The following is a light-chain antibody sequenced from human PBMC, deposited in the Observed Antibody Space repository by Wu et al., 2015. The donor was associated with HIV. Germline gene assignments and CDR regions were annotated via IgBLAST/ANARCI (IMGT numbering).Light chain of an antibody. CDR3: QQYNSDSWT. J-gene: IGKJ1*01. Sequence: DIQLTQSPLTLSASVGDRVTITCRASQSISNWLAWYQQKPGKAPKLLMYKASTLESGVPSRFSGSGSGTEFTLTISSLQPDDFANYYCQQYNSDSWTFGQGTKLEVK. V-gene: IGKV1-5*03. CDR2: KAS. CDR1: QSISNW.